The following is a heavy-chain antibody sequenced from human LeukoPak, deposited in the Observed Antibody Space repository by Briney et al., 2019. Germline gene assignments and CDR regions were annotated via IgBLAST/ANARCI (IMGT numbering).Heavy chain of an antibody. CDR2: INPNSGGT. D-gene: IGHD5-18*01. J-gene: IGHJ6*04. Sequence: ASVKVSCKASGYTFTGYYMHWVRQAPGQGLGWMGLINPNSGGTNYAQKFQGRVTMNRDTSISAAYMELSRLRSDDTAVYYCARASMDTAMVSVNLDVWGKGTTVTVSS. CDR3: ARASMDTAMVSVNLDV. V-gene: IGHV1-2*02. CDR1: GYTFTGYY.